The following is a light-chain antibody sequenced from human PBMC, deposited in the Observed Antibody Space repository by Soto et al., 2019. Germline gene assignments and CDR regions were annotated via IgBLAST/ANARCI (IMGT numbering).Light chain of an antibody. CDR3: QQYINYSWT. Sequence: DIPMTQSPSTLPASVGETVTITCRASRSISTWLAWYQQKPGKAPKLLIYQATNLESGVPSRFSGSGSGTEFTLTISSLQPDDFATYYCQQYINYSWTFGPGTKVEIK. V-gene: IGKV1-5*03. J-gene: IGKJ1*01. CDR1: RSISTW. CDR2: QAT.